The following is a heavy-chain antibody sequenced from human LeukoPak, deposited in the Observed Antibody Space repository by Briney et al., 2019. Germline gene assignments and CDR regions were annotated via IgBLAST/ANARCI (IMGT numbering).Heavy chain of an antibody. D-gene: IGHD6-19*01. CDR2: ISWDGGST. CDR1: GFTFDDYA. Sequence: GGSLRLSCAASGFTFDDYAIHWVRQAPGRGLEWVSLISWDGGSTYYGDSVKGRFTISRDNSKNTLFLQMNSLRSEDTAMYYCARVQGGGYRTADYWGQGTLVTVSS. J-gene: IGHJ4*02. CDR3: ARVQGGGYRTADY. V-gene: IGHV3-43D*03.